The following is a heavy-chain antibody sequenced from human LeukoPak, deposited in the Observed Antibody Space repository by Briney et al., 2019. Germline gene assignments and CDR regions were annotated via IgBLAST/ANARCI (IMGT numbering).Heavy chain of an antibody. V-gene: IGHV4-61*02. CDR2: IYTSGST. CDR1: GGSISSGSYY. CDR3: ARASGYGVKYDY. J-gene: IGHJ4*02. Sequence: PSETLSLTCTVSGGSISSGSYYWSWIRQPAGKGLEWIGRIYTSGSTNYNPSLKSRVTMSVDTSKNQFSLKLSSVTAADTAVYYCARASGYGVKYDYWGQGTLVTVSS. D-gene: IGHD4-17*01.